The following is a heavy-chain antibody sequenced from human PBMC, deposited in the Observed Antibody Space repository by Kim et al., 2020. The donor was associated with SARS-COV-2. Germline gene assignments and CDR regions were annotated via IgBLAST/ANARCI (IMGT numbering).Heavy chain of an antibody. V-gene: IGHV1-18*01. CDR2: ISAYNGNT. CDR1: GYTFTSYG. D-gene: IGHD3-3*01. CDR3: ARDLGLDDFWSGGGWGNDMDV. J-gene: IGHJ6*03. Sequence: ASVKVSCKASGYTFTSYGNSWVRQAPGQGLEWMGWISAYNGNTNYAQKLQGRVTMTTDTSTSTAYMELRSLRSDDTAVYYCARDLGLDDFWSGGGWGNDMDVWGKGTTVSVSS.